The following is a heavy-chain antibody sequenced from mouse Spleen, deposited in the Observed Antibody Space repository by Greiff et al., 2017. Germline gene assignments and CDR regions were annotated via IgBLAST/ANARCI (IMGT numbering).Heavy chain of an antibody. CDR3: TRDSNYGYAMDY. V-gene: IGHV1-15*01. Sequence: VKLVESGAELVRPGASVTLSCKASGYTFTDYEMHWVKQTPVHGLEWIGAIDPETGGTAYNQKFKGKAILTADKSSSTAYMELRSLTSEDSAVYYCTRDSNYGYAMDYWGQGTSVTVSS. CDR2: IDPETGGT. J-gene: IGHJ4*01. D-gene: IGHD2-5*01. CDR1: GYTFTDYE.